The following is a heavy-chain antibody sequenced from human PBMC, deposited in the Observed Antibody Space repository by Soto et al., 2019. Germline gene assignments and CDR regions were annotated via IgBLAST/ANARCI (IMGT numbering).Heavy chain of an antibody. J-gene: IGHJ4*02. CDR3: ARTSNIPTRPVDF. D-gene: IGHD6-6*01. V-gene: IGHV4-61*01. Sequence: QVQLQESGPGLVKPSETLSLTCTVSGASVSSSSFFWTWIRQPPGKALEWIGYIHKTGTATYNPTLKSRISISLYTSKNQFSLNMDSVTAADTAVYFCARTSNIPTRPVDFWGQGTLVTVSS. CDR2: IHKTGTA. CDR1: GASVSSSSFF.